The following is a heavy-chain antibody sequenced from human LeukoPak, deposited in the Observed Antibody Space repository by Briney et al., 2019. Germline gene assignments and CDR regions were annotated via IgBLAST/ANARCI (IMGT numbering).Heavy chain of an antibody. CDR2: TWYRSRWYN. CDR1: GDSVSSNSAA. Sequence: PSQTLSLTCAISGDSVSSNSAAWHWIRQSPSRGLEWLGRTWYRSRWYNEYAVSVKSRITINPDTSKNQLSLHLNSVTPEDTAVYYCAAGSSGSSHYYFDYWGQGTLVTVSS. CDR3: AAGSSGSSHYYFDY. V-gene: IGHV6-1*01. D-gene: IGHD3-10*01. J-gene: IGHJ4*02.